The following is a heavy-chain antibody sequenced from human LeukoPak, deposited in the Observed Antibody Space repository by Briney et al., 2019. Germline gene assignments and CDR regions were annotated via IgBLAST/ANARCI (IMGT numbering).Heavy chain of an antibody. CDR3: ARDTGITIFGVVTESWFDP. Sequence: PGASVKVSCKASGYTFTGYYMHWVRQAPGQGLEWMGRINPNSGGTNYAQKFLGRVTMTRDTSISTAYMELSRLRSDDTAVHYCARDTGITIFGVVTESWFDPWGQGTMVTVSS. J-gene: IGHJ5*02. D-gene: IGHD3-3*01. CDR1: GYTFTGYY. V-gene: IGHV1-2*06. CDR2: INPNSGGT.